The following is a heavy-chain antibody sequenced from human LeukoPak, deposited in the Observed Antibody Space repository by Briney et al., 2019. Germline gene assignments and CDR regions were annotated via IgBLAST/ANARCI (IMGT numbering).Heavy chain of an antibody. D-gene: IGHD1-26*01. Sequence: GGSLRLSCAVSGFTFSNFVMSWVRQAPGKGLEWVSSITGGGGNTFYADSAKGRFTISRDNSMNTLYLQMDSLRADDTAVYYCAKGGRGQRVNFDCWGQGALVTVSS. CDR3: AKGGRGQRVNFDC. V-gene: IGHV3-23*01. CDR1: GFTFSNFV. J-gene: IGHJ4*02. CDR2: ITGGGGNT.